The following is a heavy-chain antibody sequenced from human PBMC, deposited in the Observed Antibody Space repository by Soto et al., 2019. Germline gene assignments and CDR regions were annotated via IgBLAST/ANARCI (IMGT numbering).Heavy chain of an antibody. D-gene: IGHD4-17*01. J-gene: IGHJ4*02. CDR1: GFTSSDFE. CDR2: TSSSGSRI. V-gene: IGHV3-48*03. Sequence: VQLVESGGGLVQPGGSLRLSCAASGFTSSDFEMTWVRQAPGKGLEWVSYTSSSGSRIFYADSVKGRFTISRDNAKNSLYLQLNSLRVEDTAVYYCARVFGLRPLRLDYWGQGALVTVS. CDR3: ARVFGLRPLRLDY.